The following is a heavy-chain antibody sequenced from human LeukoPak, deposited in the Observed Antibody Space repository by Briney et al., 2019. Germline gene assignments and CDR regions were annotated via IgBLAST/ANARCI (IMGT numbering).Heavy chain of an antibody. D-gene: IGHD6-19*01. Sequence: GGSLRLSCAASGFTFSSYWMSWVRQAPGNGLEWVANIKQDGSEKYYVDSVKGRFTISRDNAKNSLYLQMNSLRAEDTAVYYCARDFMRVAGTYDYWGQGTLVTVSS. J-gene: IGHJ4*02. CDR1: GFTFSSYW. CDR2: IKQDGSEK. V-gene: IGHV3-7*01. CDR3: ARDFMRVAGTYDY.